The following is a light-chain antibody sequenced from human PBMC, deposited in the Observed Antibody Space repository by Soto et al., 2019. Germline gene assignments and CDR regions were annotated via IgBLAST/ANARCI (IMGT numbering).Light chain of an antibody. V-gene: IGKV1-17*01. J-gene: IGKJ4*01. CDR3: QQLRSYPST. CDR1: QGIRND. CDR2: AAS. Sequence: IPMTQSPSSLSASVGDRVTITCRASQGIRNDLGWYQQKPGKAPTLLIYAASTLQSGVPSRFSGSGFGTDFTLTISSLQAEDFASYYCQQLRSYPSTFGGGTKVDIK.